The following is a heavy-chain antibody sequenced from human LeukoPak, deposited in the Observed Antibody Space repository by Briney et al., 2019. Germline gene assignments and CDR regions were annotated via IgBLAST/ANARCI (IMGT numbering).Heavy chain of an antibody. D-gene: IGHD3-16*02. CDR1: AFTFSSYG. V-gene: IGHV3-30*02. CDR2: IQYDRTNE. CDR3: ARHPPLGFVMFDP. Sequence: PGGSLRLSCAASAFTFSSYGMHWVRQAPGKGLEWVAYIQYDRTNEQYAHSVKGRFRISRDNSKNILYLQMNSLRTEDTAVYYCARHPPLGFVMFDPWGQGTLVTVSS. J-gene: IGHJ5*02.